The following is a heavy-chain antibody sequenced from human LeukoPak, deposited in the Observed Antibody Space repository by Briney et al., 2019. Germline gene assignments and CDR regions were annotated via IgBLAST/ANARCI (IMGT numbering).Heavy chain of an antibody. V-gene: IGHV3-30-3*01. D-gene: IGHD6-13*01. Sequence: GGSLRLSCVASGFTFSSYAMHWVRQAPGKGLEWVAVISYDGSNKYYADSVKGRFTISRDNSKNTLYLQMNSLRAEDTAVYYCARGAAAGTAYYYYMDVWGKGTTVTVSS. CDR2: ISYDGSNK. CDR3: ARGAAAGTAYYYYMDV. CDR1: GFTFSSYA. J-gene: IGHJ6*03.